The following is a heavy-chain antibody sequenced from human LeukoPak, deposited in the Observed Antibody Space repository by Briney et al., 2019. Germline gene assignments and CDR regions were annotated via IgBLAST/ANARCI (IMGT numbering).Heavy chain of an antibody. V-gene: IGHV4-4*07. CDR3: ARGRYDFWSGYHSFDY. Sequence: SETLSLTCTVSGGSISSYYWSWIRQPAGKGLEWIGRIYTSGSTNYDPSLKSRVTMSVDTSKNQFSLKLSSVTAADTAVYYCARGRYDFWSGYHSFDYWGQGTLVTVSS. CDR2: IYTSGST. D-gene: IGHD3-3*01. CDR1: GGSISSYY. J-gene: IGHJ4*02.